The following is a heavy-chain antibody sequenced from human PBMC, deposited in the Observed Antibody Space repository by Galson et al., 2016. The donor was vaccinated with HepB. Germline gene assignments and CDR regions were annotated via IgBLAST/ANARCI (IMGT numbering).Heavy chain of an antibody. CDR2: IVGVGTTT. CDR3: VRQGGYTGNFPLDS. D-gene: IGHD1-26*01. Sequence: SLRLSCAASGFTFSTYWMSWVRQAPGKGLEWVSGIVGVGTTTFYADFVKGRLTVSRDNSQNMLYLQINNLRAEDTAVYYCVRQGGYTGNFPLDSRGQGTLVTVSS. CDR1: GFTFSTYW. J-gene: IGHJ4*02. V-gene: IGHV3-23*01.